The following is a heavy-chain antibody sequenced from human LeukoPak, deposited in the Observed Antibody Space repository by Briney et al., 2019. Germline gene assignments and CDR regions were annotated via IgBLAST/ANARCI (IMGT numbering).Heavy chain of an antibody. CDR2: IGSGGET. CDR3: AKVYRLSSGEYIGYFDC. CDR1: GFTFSNAW. V-gene: IGHV3-23*01. J-gene: IGHJ4*02. Sequence: GGSLRLSCAASGFTFSNAWMSWVRQAPGKGLEWVSAIGSGGETYYADSVKGRFTISRDNSKNTLHLQMNSLRAEDTAVYFCAKVYRLSSGEYIGYFDCWGQGTLVTVSS. D-gene: IGHD4-17*01.